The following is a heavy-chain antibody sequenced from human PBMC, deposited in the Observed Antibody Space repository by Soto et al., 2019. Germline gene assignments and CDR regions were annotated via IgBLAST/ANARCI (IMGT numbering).Heavy chain of an antibody. CDR3: ATDIAVADPYGMDV. Sequence: QVQLVQSGAEVKKPGASVKVSCKASGYNFTSYYMHWVRQAPGQGLEWMGIINPSGGSTSYAQKLQGRVTMTRYTSTSTVYMELSCLRSEDTAVYDCATDIAVADPYGMDVWGQGTTVTVSS. CDR1: GYNFTSYY. D-gene: IGHD6-19*01. V-gene: IGHV1-46*04. J-gene: IGHJ6*02. CDR2: INPSGGST.